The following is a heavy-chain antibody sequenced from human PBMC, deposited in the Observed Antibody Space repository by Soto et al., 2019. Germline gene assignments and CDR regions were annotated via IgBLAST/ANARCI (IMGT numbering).Heavy chain of an antibody. CDR3: ARDSGYSYGPFDY. V-gene: IGHV3-48*01. J-gene: IGHJ4*02. Sequence: QLVESGGGLVQPGGSLRLSCAASGFTFSSYSMNWVRQAPGKGLEWVSYISSSSSTIYYADSVKGRFTISRDNAKNSLYLQMNSLRAEDTAVYYCARDSGYSYGPFDYWGQGTLVTVSS. CDR1: GFTFSSYS. D-gene: IGHD5-18*01. CDR2: ISSSSSTI.